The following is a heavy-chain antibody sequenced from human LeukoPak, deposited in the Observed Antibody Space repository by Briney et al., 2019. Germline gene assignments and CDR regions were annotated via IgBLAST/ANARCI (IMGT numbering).Heavy chain of an antibody. D-gene: IGHD3-10*01. J-gene: IGHJ4*02. Sequence: GGSLRLSCAASGFTFSSYWMSWVRQAPGKGLEWVAFIRYDGSNKYYADSVKGRFTISRDNSKNTLYLQMNSLRAEDTAVYYCAKYGSGIGPFGYWGQGTLVTVSS. CDR2: IRYDGSNK. V-gene: IGHV3-30*02. CDR3: AKYGSGIGPFGY. CDR1: GFTFSSYW.